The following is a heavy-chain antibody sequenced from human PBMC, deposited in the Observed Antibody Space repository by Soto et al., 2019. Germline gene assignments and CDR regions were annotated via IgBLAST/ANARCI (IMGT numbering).Heavy chain of an antibody. D-gene: IGHD6-19*01. Sequence: GGSLRLSCAASGFTFSSYSMNWVRQAPGKGLEWVSYISSSSSTIYYADSVKGRFTISRDNAKNSLYLQMNSLRAEDTAVYYCARDALPGGWYWYYYYYMDVWGKGTTVTVSS. CDR3: ARDALPGGWYWYYYYYMDV. CDR1: GFTFSSYS. CDR2: ISSSSSTI. J-gene: IGHJ6*03. V-gene: IGHV3-48*01.